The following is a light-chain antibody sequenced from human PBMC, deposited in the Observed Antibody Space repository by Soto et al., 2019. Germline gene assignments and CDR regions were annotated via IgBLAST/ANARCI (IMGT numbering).Light chain of an antibody. CDR2: DNN. Sequence: QSVLTQPPSVSAAPGQKVTISCSGSTSNIGSSLVSWYQQFPGTAPKLLIYDNNKRPSGIPDRFSGSKSGTSATLGITGRQTGDEADYYCSTWDVSLRAGVFGGGTKVTVL. V-gene: IGLV1-51*01. J-gene: IGLJ2*01. CDR3: STWDVSLRAGV. CDR1: TSNIGSSL.